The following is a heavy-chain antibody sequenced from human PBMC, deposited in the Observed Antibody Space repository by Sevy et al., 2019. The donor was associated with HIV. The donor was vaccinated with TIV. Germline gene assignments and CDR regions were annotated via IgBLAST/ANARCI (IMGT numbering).Heavy chain of an antibody. CDR1: GVTIGSSV. Sequence: GGSLRLSCAASGVTIGSSVIHWVRQAPGKGLEWVALTRHAGAVIDYAKSVKGRFTLSADNAKNTVYVEMTSLRVEDTAIYDCAKEVGSIGSAGYLDYWGPGTLVTVSS. D-gene: IGHD3-22*01. J-gene: IGHJ4*02. CDR3: AKEVGSIGSAGYLDY. CDR2: TRHAGAVI. V-gene: IGHV3-30*02.